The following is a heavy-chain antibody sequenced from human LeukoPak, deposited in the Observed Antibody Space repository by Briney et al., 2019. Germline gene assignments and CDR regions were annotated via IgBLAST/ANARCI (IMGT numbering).Heavy chain of an antibody. D-gene: IGHD2-8*01. CDR2: INPNSGGT. CDR3: AREKYCTNGVCYPYYYYGMDV. V-gene: IGHV1-2*02. CDR1: GYTFTSYD. J-gene: IGHJ6*02. Sequence: GASVKVSCKASGYTFTSYDINWVRQATGQGLEWMGWINPNSGGTNYAQKFQGRVTMTRDTSISTAYMELSRLRSDDTAVYYCAREKYCTNGVCYPYYYYGMDVWGQGTTVTVSS.